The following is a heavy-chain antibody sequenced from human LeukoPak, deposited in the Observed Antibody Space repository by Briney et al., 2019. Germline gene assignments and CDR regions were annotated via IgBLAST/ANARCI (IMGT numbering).Heavy chain of an antibody. CDR2: IDYRGGT. CDR1: GASVYSDSSY. Sequence: SETLSLTCSVSGASVYSDSSYWTWVRQAPGKGLEWIGYIDYRGGTKYNASLKSRVTISLETSKNAFSLHMNSVIAADTAVYYCAREVANSYHDSGAYYRHTEAFDFWGQGKMVTVSS. D-gene: IGHD3-22*01. CDR3: AREVANSYHDSGAYYRHTEAFDF. V-gene: IGHV4-61*01. J-gene: IGHJ3*01.